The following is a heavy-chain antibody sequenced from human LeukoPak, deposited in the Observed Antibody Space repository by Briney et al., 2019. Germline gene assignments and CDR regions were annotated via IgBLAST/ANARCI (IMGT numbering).Heavy chain of an antibody. CDR3: ARGGIVVVTDAFDI. CDR1: GGSISSGDYY. CDR2: IYYSGST. V-gene: IGHV4-30-4*01. Sequence: SETLSLTCTVSGGSISSGDYYWSWIRQPPGKGLEWIGYIYYSGSTYYNPSLKSRVTISVDTSKNQFSLKLSSVTAADTAVYHCARGGIVVVTDAFDIWGQGTMVTVSS. D-gene: IGHD3-22*01. J-gene: IGHJ3*02.